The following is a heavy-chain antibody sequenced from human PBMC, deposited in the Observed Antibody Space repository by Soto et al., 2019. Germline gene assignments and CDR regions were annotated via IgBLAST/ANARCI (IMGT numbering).Heavy chain of an antibody. Sequence: ASVKVSCKASGYTFTSYDINWVRQATGQGLEWMGWMNPNSGNTGYAQKFQGRVTMTRNTSISTAYMELSSLRSEDTAVYYCASGSSSSGDAFDIWGQGTMVTVSS. CDR2: MNPNSGNT. CDR3: ASGSSSSGDAFDI. V-gene: IGHV1-8*01. CDR1: GYTFTSYD. J-gene: IGHJ3*02. D-gene: IGHD6-6*01.